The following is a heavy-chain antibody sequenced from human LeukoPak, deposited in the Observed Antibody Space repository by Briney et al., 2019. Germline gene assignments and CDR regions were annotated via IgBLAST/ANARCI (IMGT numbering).Heavy chain of an antibody. J-gene: IGHJ4*02. CDR3: TRDYGDYVLDY. V-gene: IGHV1-46*01. D-gene: IGHD4-17*01. CDR1: GYTFTSYY. Sequence: GASVKVSFKASGYTFTSYYIHWVRQAPGQGLEWMGIINPSGGSTTYAQKFQGRVTMTRDTSTSTVYMDLSSLRSEDTAVYYCTRDYGDYVLDYWGQGTLVTVSS. CDR2: INPSGGST.